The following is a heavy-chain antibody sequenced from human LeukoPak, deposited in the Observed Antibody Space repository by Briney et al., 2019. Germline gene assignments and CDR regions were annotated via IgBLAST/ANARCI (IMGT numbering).Heavy chain of an antibody. V-gene: IGHV3-11*01. CDR3: TRTSDILTGYTPREAYYYYYHMDV. J-gene: IGHJ6*03. Sequence: GGSLRLSCAVSAFTFSDNYMTWIRQAPGKGLESVSYISPSGTDISYADSVKGRFTISRDNAKNSLYLQMNSLKTEDTAVYYCTRTSDILTGYTPREAYYYYYHMDVWGKGTTVTTSS. D-gene: IGHD3-9*01. CDR2: ISPSGTDI. CDR1: AFTFSDNY.